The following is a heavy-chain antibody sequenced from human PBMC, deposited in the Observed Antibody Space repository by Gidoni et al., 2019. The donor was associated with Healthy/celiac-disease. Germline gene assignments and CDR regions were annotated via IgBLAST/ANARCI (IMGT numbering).Heavy chain of an antibody. CDR1: GGSISSSSYY. Sequence: QLQLQESGPGLVKPSETLSLTCTVSGGSISSSSYYWGWIRQPPGKGLEWIGSIYYSGSTYYNPSLKSRVTISVDTSKNQFSLKLSSVTAADTAVYYCARGGSGRYFDYWGQGTLVTVSS. D-gene: IGHD3-10*01. CDR3: ARGGSGRYFDY. J-gene: IGHJ4*02. V-gene: IGHV4-39*01. CDR2: IYYSGST.